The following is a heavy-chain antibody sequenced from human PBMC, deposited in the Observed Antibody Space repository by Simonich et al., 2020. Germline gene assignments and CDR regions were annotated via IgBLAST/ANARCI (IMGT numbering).Heavy chain of an antibody. Sequence: EVQLVESGGGLVKPGGSLILSCAASGFTFSSYSMNWVRQAPGEVREWVSSISSSSSYIYYADSGKGRFTIARDNAKNSLYLQMNSLRAEDTAVYYCAREQARGGAFDIWGQGTMVTVSS. CDR2: ISSSSSYI. V-gene: IGHV3-21*01. J-gene: IGHJ3*02. CDR3: AREQARGGAFDI. CDR1: GFTFSSYS. D-gene: IGHD3-16*01.